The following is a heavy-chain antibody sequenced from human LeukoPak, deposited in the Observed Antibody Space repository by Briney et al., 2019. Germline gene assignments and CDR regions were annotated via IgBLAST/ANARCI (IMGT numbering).Heavy chain of an antibody. D-gene: IGHD6-13*01. V-gene: IGHV4-39*07. CDR1: SGSISSTIYY. CDR2: IYHSGST. Sequence: SETLSLTCTVSSGSISSTIYYWGWIRQPPGKGLEWIGSIYHSGSTYYNPSLKSRVTISVDTSKNQFSLKLSSVTAADTAVYYCARDSSSWFNWFDPWGQGTLVTVSS. CDR3: ARDSSSWFNWFDP. J-gene: IGHJ5*02.